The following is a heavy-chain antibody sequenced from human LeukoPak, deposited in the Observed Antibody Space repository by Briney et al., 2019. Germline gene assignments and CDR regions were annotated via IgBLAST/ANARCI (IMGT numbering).Heavy chain of an antibody. J-gene: IGHJ4*02. V-gene: IGHV1-69-2*01. CDR1: GYTFTDYY. D-gene: IGHD3/OR15-3a*01. CDR3: ARRLWTGTSAYFDY. CDR2: VDPEDGET. Sequence: ATVKLSCKVSGYTFTDYYMHWVPQAPGKGLEWMGLVDPEDGETIYAEKFQGRVTITADTSTDTAYMELSSLRSEDTAVYYCARRLWTGTSAYFDYWGQGTLVTVSS.